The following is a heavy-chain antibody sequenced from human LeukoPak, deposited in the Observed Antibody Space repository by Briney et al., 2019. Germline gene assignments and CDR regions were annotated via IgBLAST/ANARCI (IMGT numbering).Heavy chain of an antibody. CDR3: ARAGIAAAGTLYYYYYMDV. V-gene: IGHV3-30*04. Sequence: GGSLRLSCAASGFTFSSYAMHWVRQAPGKGLEWVAVISYDGSNKYYADSVKGRFTISRDNSKNTLYLQMNSLRAEDTAVYYCARAGIAAAGTLYYYYYMDVWGKGTTVTVSS. J-gene: IGHJ6*03. CDR1: GFTFSSYA. D-gene: IGHD6-13*01. CDR2: ISYDGSNK.